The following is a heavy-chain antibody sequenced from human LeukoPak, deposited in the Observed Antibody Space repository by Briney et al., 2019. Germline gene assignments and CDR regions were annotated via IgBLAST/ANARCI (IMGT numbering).Heavy chain of an antibody. CDR2: ISYDGSNK. J-gene: IGHJ6*02. D-gene: IGHD3-22*01. Sequence: GRSLRLSCAASGFTFSSYGMHWVRQAPGKGLEWVAVISYDGSNKYYADSVKGRFTISRDNAKNSLYLQMNSLRAEDTAVYYCAKDYYDSSGYMGYYYYYGMDVWGQGTTVTVSS. CDR1: GFTFSSYG. V-gene: IGHV3-30*18. CDR3: AKDYYDSSGYMGYYYYYGMDV.